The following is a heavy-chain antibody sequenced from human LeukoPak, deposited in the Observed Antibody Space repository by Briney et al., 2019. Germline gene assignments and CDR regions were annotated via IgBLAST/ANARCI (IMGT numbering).Heavy chain of an antibody. D-gene: IGHD5-18*01. V-gene: IGHV3-7*01. CDR1: GFTFSSYW. CDR2: IKQDGSEK. CDR3: TRVYRGYSFGHTPDY. Sequence: PGGSLRLSYAASGFTFSSYWMSWVRQAPGKGLEWVANIKQDGSEKYYVDSVKGRFTISRDNAKNTLFLQMNSLRAEDTAVYYCTRVYRGYSFGHTPDYWGQGTLVTVPS. J-gene: IGHJ4*02.